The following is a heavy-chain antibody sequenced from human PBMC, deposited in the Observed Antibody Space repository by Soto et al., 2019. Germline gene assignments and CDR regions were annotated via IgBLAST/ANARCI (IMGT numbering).Heavy chain of an antibody. CDR1: GFTFSSNA. CDR3: AKDSYSSSLSYYYYMDV. J-gene: IGHJ6*03. V-gene: IGHV3-23*01. CDR2: ISGSGGST. D-gene: IGHD6-13*01. Sequence: GGPLRLSCPASGFTFSSNAMSWVRQAPGKGLEWVSAISGSGGSTYYADSVKGRFTISRDNSKNTLYLQMNSLRAEDTAVYYCAKDSYSSSLSYYYYMDVWGKGTTVTDSS.